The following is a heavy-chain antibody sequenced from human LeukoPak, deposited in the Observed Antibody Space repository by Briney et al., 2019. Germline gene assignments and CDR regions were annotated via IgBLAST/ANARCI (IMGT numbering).Heavy chain of an antibody. V-gene: IGHV1-2*02. CDR3: ARLITIFGVVHFDY. J-gene: IGHJ4*02. CDR1: GYTFTGYY. CDR2: INPNSGGT. Sequence: ASVKVSCEASGYTFTGYYMHWVRQAPGQGLEWMGWINPNSGGTNYAQKFQGRVTMTRDTSISTAYMELSRLRSDDTAVYYCARLITIFGVVHFDYWGQGTLVTVSS. D-gene: IGHD3-3*01.